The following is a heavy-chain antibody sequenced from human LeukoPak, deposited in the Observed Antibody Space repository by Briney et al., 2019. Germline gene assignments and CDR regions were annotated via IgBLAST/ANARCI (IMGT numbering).Heavy chain of an antibody. D-gene: IGHD2-15*01. CDR2: ISWNSGSI. V-gene: IGHV3-9*01. CDR3: AKEFCSGGSCYGFY. Sequence: GGSLRLSCAASGFTFDDYAMHWVRQAPGKGLEWASGISWNSGSIGYADSVKGRFTISRDNAKNSLYLQMNSLRAEDTALYYCAKEFCSGGSCYGFYWGQGTLVTVSS. CDR1: GFTFDDYA. J-gene: IGHJ4*02.